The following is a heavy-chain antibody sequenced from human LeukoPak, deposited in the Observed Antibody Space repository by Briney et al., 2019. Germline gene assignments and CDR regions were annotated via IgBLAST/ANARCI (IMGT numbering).Heavy chain of an antibody. CDR2: ISSSSSYI. J-gene: IGHJ6*04. V-gene: IGHV3-21*01. D-gene: IGHD3-10*01. CDR1: GFTFSSYS. CDR3: ARDRSYYGSGSYPLNGMDV. Sequence: GGSLRLSCAASGFTFSSYSMNWVRQAPGKGLEWVSSISSSSSYIYYADSVKGRFTISRDNAKNSLYLQMNSLRAEDTAVYYCARDRSYYGSGSYPLNGMDVWGKGTTSPSPQ.